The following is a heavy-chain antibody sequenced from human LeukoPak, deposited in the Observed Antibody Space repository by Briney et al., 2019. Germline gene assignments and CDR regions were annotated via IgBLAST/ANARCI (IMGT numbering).Heavy chain of an antibody. J-gene: IGHJ4*02. V-gene: IGHV1-46*01. CDR2: INPSGGST. Sequence: ASVKVSCKASGYTFTSYYMHWVRQAPGQGLEWMGIINPSGGSTSYAQKFQGRVTMIRDTSTSTVYMELSSLRSEDTAVYYCARDLRGSEGGSYYYFDYWGQGTLVTVSS. CDR3: ARDLRGSEGGSYYYFDY. D-gene: IGHD1-26*01. CDR1: GYTFTSYY.